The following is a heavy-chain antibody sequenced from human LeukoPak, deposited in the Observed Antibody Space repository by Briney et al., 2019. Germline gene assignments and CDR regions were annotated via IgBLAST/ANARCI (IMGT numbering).Heavy chain of an antibody. Sequence: GGSLRLSCAASGFTFDDYAMHWVRQAPGKGLEWVSGISWNSGSIGYADSVKGRFTISRDNSKNTLYLQMNSLRAEDTAVYYCAKEGYSYGYFYFDYWGQGTLVTVSS. D-gene: IGHD5-18*01. CDR1: GFTFDDYA. V-gene: IGHV3-9*01. CDR3: AKEGYSYGYFYFDY. J-gene: IGHJ4*02. CDR2: ISWNSGSI.